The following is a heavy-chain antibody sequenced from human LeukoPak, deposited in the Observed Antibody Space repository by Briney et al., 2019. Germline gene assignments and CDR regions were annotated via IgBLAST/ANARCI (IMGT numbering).Heavy chain of an antibody. V-gene: IGHV1-69*05. CDR1: GGTFSSYA. D-gene: IGHD2-15*01. CDR2: IIPIFGTA. Sequence: SVKVSCKASGGTFSSYAISWVRQAPGQGLEWMGRIIPIFGTANYAKKFQGRVTSTTDESTSTAYMELSSLRSEDTAVYYCALQRRDVVVVAAGKLDAFDIWGQGTMVTVSS. CDR3: ALQRRDVVVVAAGKLDAFDI. J-gene: IGHJ3*02.